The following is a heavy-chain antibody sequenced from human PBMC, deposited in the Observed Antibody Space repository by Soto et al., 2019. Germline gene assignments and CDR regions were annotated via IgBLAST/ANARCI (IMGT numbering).Heavy chain of an antibody. CDR2: ISAYNGHT. CDR3: ARSNTPLTAFWVGFDP. Sequence: QVQLVQSGAEVKKPGASVKVSCKASGYTFTSYGITWVRQAPGQGLEWMGWISAYNGHTNYAQKFQGRVTVTTDTSTSTAYMELRSLRSDDTAIYYCARSNTPLTAFWVGFDPWGQGTLVTVSS. V-gene: IGHV1-18*04. J-gene: IGHJ5*02. CDR1: GYTFTSYG. D-gene: IGHD3-3*01.